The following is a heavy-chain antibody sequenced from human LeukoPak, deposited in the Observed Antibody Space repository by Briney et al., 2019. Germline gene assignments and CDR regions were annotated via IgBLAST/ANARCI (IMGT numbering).Heavy chain of an antibody. CDR1: GFSLSTSGMY. V-gene: IGHV2-5*01. CDR2: IYWNDDK. J-gene: IGHJ3*02. Sequence: SGPTLVKPTQTLTLTCTFSGFSLSTSGMYVGWIRQPPGKTLEWLALIYWNDDKRYSPSLKSRLTITKDTSKNQVVLTMTNMDPVDTATYYCAHRNSDYRAFDIWGQGTMVTVSS. D-gene: IGHD4-11*01. CDR3: AHRNSDYRAFDI.